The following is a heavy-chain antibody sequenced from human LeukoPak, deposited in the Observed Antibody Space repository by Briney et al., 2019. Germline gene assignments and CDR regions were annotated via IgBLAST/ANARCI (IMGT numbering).Heavy chain of an antibody. V-gene: IGHV4-59*02. CDR1: SGSVNNYY. CDR2: IHYTGTT. D-gene: IGHD5-24*01. J-gene: IGHJ4*02. Sequence: SETLSLTCTVSSGSVNNYYWTWIRRPPGKGLEWIAYIHYTGTTKYNPSLRSRATISIDTSNNQFSLRLSSVTTADTAVYYSARVNLNGHSDYWGQGTLVTVSS. CDR3: ARVNLNGHSDY.